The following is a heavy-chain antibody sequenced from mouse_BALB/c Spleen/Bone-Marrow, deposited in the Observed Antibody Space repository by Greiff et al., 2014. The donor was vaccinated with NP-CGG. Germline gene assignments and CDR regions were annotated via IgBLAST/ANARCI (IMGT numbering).Heavy chain of an antibody. V-gene: IGHV14-3*02. CDR1: GFNIKDTY. J-gene: IGHJ2*01. CDR2: IDPANGNT. CDR3: ATDSSGYLDY. Sequence: VQLQQSGAELVKPGASVKLSCTASGFNIKDTYMHWVKQRPEQGLEWIGRIDPANGNTKYDPKFQGKATITADTSSNTAYLQLSSLTSEDAAVYYCATDSSGYLDYWGQGTTLTVSS. D-gene: IGHD3-2*01.